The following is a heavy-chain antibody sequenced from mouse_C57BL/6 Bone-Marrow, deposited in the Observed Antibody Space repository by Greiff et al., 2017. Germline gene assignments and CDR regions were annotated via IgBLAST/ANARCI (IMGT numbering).Heavy chain of an antibody. V-gene: IGHV5-9-1*02. CDR2: ISSGGGYT. J-gene: IGHJ1*03. CDR1: GFTFSSYA. CDR3: TRDITTVEDWYFDV. D-gene: IGHD1-1*01. Sequence: DVMLVESGEGLVKPGGSLKLSCAASGFTFSSYAMSWVRQTPEKRLEWVAYISSGGGYTYYADTVKGRFTISRDNARNTLYLQMSSLKSEDTAMYYCTRDITTVEDWYFDVWGTGTTVTVSS.